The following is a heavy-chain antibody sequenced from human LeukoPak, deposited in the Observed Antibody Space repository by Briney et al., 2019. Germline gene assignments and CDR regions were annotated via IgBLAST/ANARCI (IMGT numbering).Heavy chain of an antibody. CDR3: ARAVGLRYFDWLLSGDYYYYYMDV. J-gene: IGHJ6*03. CDR2: IYSGGST. V-gene: IGHV3-66*01. CDR1: GFTVSSNY. Sequence: HPGGSLRLSCAASGFTVSSNYMSWVRQAPGKGLEWVSVIYSGGSTYYADSVKGRFTISRDNSKNTLYLQMNSLRAEDTAVYYCARAVGLRYFDWLLSGDYYYYYMDVWGKGTTVTISS. D-gene: IGHD3-9*01.